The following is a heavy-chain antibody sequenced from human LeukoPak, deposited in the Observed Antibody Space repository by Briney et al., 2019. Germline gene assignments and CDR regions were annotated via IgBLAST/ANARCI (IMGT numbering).Heavy chain of an antibody. J-gene: IGHJ4*02. CDR3: VRDYSNFVQGD. V-gene: IGHV4-39*02. CDR2: IYSGGET. D-gene: IGHD4-11*01. CDR1: GDSISNSHYY. Sequence: PSETLSLTCTVSGDSISNSHYYWGWIRQSPGKGLEWIGSIYSGGETHYNPSLNSRVTIFLDTSKNRFSLNLISVTATDTAVYYCVRDYSNFVQGDWGQGTLVTVSS.